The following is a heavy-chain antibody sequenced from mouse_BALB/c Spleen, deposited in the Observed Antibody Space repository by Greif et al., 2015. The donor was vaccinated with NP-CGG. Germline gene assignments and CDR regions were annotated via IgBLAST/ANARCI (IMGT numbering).Heavy chain of an antibody. Sequence: VQLQQSGAELVKPGASAKLSCTASGFNIKDTYMHWVKQRPEQGLEWIGRIDPANGNTKYDPKFQGKATITADTSSNTAYLQLSSLTSEDTAVYYCARAITTAYWGQGTLVTVSA. CDR3: ARAITTAY. D-gene: IGHD1-2*01. J-gene: IGHJ3*01. V-gene: IGHV14-3*02. CDR2: IDPANGNT. CDR1: GFNIKDTY.